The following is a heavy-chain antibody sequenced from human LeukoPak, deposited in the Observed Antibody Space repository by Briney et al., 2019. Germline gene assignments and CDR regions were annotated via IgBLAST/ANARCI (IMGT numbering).Heavy chain of an antibody. J-gene: IGHJ3*01. V-gene: IGHV4-38-2*02. CDR2: IFHSGST. D-gene: IGHD6-19*01. CDR3: ARETEKQWQY. CDR1: GFTFSSYG. Sequence: GSLRLSCAASGFTFSSYGMSWVRQAPGKGLEWIASIFHSGSTFYNPSVKSRVTISVDTSKNQFSLTLRSVTAADTAVYYCARETEKQWQYWGQGTMATVSS.